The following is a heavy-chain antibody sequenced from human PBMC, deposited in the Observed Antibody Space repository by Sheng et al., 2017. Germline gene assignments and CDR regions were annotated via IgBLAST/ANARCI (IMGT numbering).Heavy chain of an antibody. J-gene: IGHJ4*02. D-gene: IGHD6-13*01. CDR3: ARGVHMPAAAGTSLYFDY. Sequence: QVQLVQSGAEVKKPGSSVKVSCKASGGTFSSYAISWVRQAPGQGLEWMGGIIPILGIANYAQKFQGRVTITADKSTSTAYMELSSLRSEDTAVYYCARGVHMPAAAGTSLYFDYWGQGTPGHRLL. CDR2: IIPILGIA. CDR1: GGTFSSYA. V-gene: IGHV1-69*04.